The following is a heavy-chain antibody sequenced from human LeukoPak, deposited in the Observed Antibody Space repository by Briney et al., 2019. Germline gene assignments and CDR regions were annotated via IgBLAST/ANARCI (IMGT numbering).Heavy chain of an antibody. D-gene: IGHD6-19*01. V-gene: IGHV4-59*08. CDR2: IFYSGST. Sequence: SETLSLTCTVSGGSINSDYWSWIRQPPGKGLEWIGYIFYSGSTNYNPSLKSRVTISVDTSKNQFSLKLSSVTAADTAIYYCARRITSSGWYRDYYWGQGTLVTVSS. CDR1: GGSINSDY. J-gene: IGHJ4*02. CDR3: ARRITSSGWYRDYY.